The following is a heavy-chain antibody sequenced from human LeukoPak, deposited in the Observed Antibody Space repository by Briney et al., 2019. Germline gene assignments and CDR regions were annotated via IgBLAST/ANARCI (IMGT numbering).Heavy chain of an antibody. D-gene: IGHD1-26*01. CDR3: ARRYSGSYHAIPDAFDI. CDR2: IIPTFGTA. CDR1: GGTFSSYS. J-gene: IGHJ3*02. V-gene: IGHV1-69*05. Sequence: SVKVSCTASGGTFSSYSISWVRQAPGQGREWMGGIIPTFGTANYAHKFQVRVTITTDKSTTTAYMELSSLRSEDTAVYYCARRYSGSYHAIPDAFDIWGQGTMVTVSS.